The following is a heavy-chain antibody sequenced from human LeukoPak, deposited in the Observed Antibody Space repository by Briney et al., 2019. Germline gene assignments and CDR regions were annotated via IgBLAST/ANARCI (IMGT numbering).Heavy chain of an antibody. CDR2: ISYSGDT. V-gene: IGHV4-59*01. D-gene: IGHD3-10*01. Sequence: SETLSLTCTLSGGSISSYYWSWIRQPPGKGLEWIGYISYSGDTNYNPSLKSRVTISVDTSKNQFSLKLSSVTAADTAVYYCARDYNGSTRFDPWGQRTLVTVSS. CDR3: ARDYNGSTRFDP. CDR1: GGSISSYY. J-gene: IGHJ5*02.